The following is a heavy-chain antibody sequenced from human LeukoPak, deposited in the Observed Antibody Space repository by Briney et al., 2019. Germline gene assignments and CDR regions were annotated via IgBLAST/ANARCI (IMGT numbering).Heavy chain of an antibody. Sequence: GGSLRLSCAASGFTFSDYYMSWIRQAPGKGLEWVSYISSSGSTIYYADSVKGRFTISRDNAKNSLYLQMNSLRAEDTAVYYCASRGRSYSTFFFDYWGQGTLVTVSS. CDR1: GFTFSDYY. J-gene: IGHJ4*02. V-gene: IGHV3-11*04. CDR2: ISSSGSTI. D-gene: IGHD1-26*01. CDR3: ASRGRSYSTFFFDY.